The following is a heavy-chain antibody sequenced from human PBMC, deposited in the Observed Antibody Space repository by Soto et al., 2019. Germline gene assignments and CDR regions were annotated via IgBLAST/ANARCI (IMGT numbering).Heavy chain of an antibody. CDR3: ARHNYYGSGSSLHYYYYYGMDV. Sequence: SETLSLTCTVSGGSISSSSYYWGWIRQPPGKGLEWIGSIYYSGSTYYNPSLKSRVTISVDTSKNQFSLKLSSVTAADTAVYYCARHNYYGSGSSLHYYYYYGMDVWGQGTTVTVSS. J-gene: IGHJ6*02. D-gene: IGHD3-10*01. CDR2: IYYSGST. V-gene: IGHV4-39*01. CDR1: GGSISSSSYY.